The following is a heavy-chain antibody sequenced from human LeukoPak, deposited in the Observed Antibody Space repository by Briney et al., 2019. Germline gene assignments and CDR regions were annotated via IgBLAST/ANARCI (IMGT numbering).Heavy chain of an antibody. CDR2: IRNDGNNK. D-gene: IGHD5-24*01. V-gene: IGHV3-30*02. Sequence: PGGSLRLSCAASGFTFSSYNMHWVRQAPGKGLDWVAFIRNDGNNKYYVDSVKGRFTISRDNSKNTLYLQMNSLTAEDTAVYYCAKDYQYGCDYWGQGTLVTVSS. J-gene: IGHJ4*02. CDR3: AKDYQYGCDY. CDR1: GFTFSSYN.